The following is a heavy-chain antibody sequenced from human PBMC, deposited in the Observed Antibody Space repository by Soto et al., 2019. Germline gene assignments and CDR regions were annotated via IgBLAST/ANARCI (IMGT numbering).Heavy chain of an antibody. Sequence: SETLSLTCTVSGGSISSGGYYWSWIRQHPGKGMEWIGYIYYSGSTYYKPSLKSRVTISVDTSKNQFSLKVTAESAADTALYDCAKYRAEDYAERSDYMFYAFDIKGQGAMDTVS. V-gene: IGHV4-31*03. D-gene: IGHD3-10*01. CDR2: IYYSGST. CDR1: GGSISSGGYY. J-gene: IGHJ3*02. CDR3: AKYRAEDYAERSDYMFYAFDI.